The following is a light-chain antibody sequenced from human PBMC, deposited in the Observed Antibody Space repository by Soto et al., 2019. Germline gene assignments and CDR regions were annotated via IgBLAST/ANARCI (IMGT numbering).Light chain of an antibody. Sequence: QSALTQPASVSGSPGQSITISCTGTSSDVGGFNYVSWYQQNPGKAPKLMIYDVSNRPSGVSNRFSGSKSGNTASLTISGLQAEYEADYYCSSYTSSSPLYVFGTGTKLTVL. V-gene: IGLV2-14*01. CDR1: SSDVGGFNY. CDR2: DVS. CDR3: SSYTSSSPLYV. J-gene: IGLJ1*01.